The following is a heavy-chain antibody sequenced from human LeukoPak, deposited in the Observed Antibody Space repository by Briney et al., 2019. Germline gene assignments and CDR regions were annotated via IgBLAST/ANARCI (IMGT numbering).Heavy chain of an antibody. V-gene: IGHV1-18*01. Sequence: ASVKVSCKTSGYTFTSSGITWVRQAPGQGLEWMGWISTYNGDTNYAQKLQDRVTMTTDTSTSTAYIELRSLRSDDTAVYYCARDRGFYDYWGQGTLVTVSS. D-gene: IGHD3-10*01. CDR2: ISTYNGDT. J-gene: IGHJ4*02. CDR1: GYTFTSSG. CDR3: ARDRGFYDY.